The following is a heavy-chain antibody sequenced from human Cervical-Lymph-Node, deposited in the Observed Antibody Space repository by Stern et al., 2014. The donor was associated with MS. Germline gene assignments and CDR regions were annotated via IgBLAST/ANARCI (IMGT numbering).Heavy chain of an antibody. CDR3: ARGNYDVLTDNGGHGFDI. D-gene: IGHD3-9*01. V-gene: IGHV4-61*02. Sequence: VQLVESGPGLVKPSQTLSLTCTVSGGSISSGNYYWSWIRQPAGEGLEWIGRIYSGGSTQYNPSLKSRVTMSADTSTHHFSLSLNFGTAADTAVYYCARGNYDVLTDNGGHGFDIWGQGTMVTVSS. CDR2: IYSGGST. J-gene: IGHJ3*02. CDR1: GGSISSGNYY.